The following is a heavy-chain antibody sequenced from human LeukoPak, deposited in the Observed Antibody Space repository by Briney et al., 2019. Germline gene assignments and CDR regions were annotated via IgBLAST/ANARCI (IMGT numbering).Heavy chain of an antibody. D-gene: IGHD2-2*01. CDR3: ATGPPYCSSTSCAHVGYYYYYMDV. V-gene: IGHV1-18*01. Sequence: ASVKVSCKASGYTFTSYGISWVRQAPGQGLEWMGWISAYNGNTNYAQKFQGRVTMTEDTSTDTAYMELSSLRSEDTAVYYCATGPPYCSSTSCAHVGYYYYYMDVWGKGTTVTVSS. CDR2: ISAYNGNT. J-gene: IGHJ6*03. CDR1: GYTFTSYG.